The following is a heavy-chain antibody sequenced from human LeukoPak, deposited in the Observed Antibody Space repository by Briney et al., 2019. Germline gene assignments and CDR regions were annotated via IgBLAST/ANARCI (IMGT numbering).Heavy chain of an antibody. CDR3: ARELEMATIYSYFDY. CDR1: GDSVSSNSAA. Sequence: SQTLSLTCALSGDSVSSNSAAWNWIRQSPSRGLEWLGGTYQRSKWYNDYAVSVKSRITINPDTSKNQFSLQLNSVTPEDTAVYYCARELEMATIYSYFDYWGQGTLVTVSS. J-gene: IGHJ4*02. V-gene: IGHV6-1*01. D-gene: IGHD5-24*01. CDR2: TYQRSKWYN.